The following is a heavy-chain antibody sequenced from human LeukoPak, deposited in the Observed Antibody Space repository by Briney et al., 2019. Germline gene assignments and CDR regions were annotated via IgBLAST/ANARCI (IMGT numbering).Heavy chain of an antibody. CDR3: ATVGGLRDIVVVPAAPNFDY. CDR1: GYTLTELS. V-gene: IGHV1-24*01. D-gene: IGHD2-2*01. CDR2: FDPEDGET. Sequence: ASVKVSCKVSGYTLTELSMHWVRQAPGKGLEWMGGFDPEDGETIYAQKFQGRVTMTEDTSTDTAYMELSSLRSEDTAVYYCATVGGLRDIVVVPAAPNFDYWGQGTLVTVSS. J-gene: IGHJ4*02.